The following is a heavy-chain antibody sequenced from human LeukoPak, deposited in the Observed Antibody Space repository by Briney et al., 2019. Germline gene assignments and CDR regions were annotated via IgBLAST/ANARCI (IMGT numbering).Heavy chain of an antibody. CDR1: GYTFTGYY. CDR2: INPNSGGT. V-gene: IGHV1-2*02. CDR3: ARKYCSSTSCYKDVNYFDY. Sequence: ASVKVSCKASGYTFTGYYMHWVRQAPGQGLEWMGWINPNSGGTNYAQKFQGRVTMTRDTSISTAYMELSRLRSDDTAVYYCARKYCSSTSCYKDVNYFDYWGQGTLVTVSS. J-gene: IGHJ4*02. D-gene: IGHD2-2*02.